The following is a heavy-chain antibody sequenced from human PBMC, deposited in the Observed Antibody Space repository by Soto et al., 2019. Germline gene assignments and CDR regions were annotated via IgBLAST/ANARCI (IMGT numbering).Heavy chain of an antibody. Sequence: SGGGLVQPGGSLRLSCAASGFTFSDHYMDWVRQAPGKGLEWVGRSRDKVHSHTTEYAASVKGRFTISRGDSENSLYLQMNSLKTEDTAVYYCARGVVSTGYFDYWGQGTLVTVSS. CDR2: SRDKVHSHTT. D-gene: IGHD5-12*01. CDR1: GFTFSDHY. CDR3: ARGVVSTGYFDY. J-gene: IGHJ4*02. V-gene: IGHV3-72*01.